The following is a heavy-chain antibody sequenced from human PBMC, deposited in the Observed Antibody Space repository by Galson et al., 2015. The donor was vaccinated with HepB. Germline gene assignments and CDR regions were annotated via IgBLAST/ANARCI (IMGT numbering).Heavy chain of an antibody. CDR1: GFTFSSYS. J-gene: IGHJ4*02. CDR2: ISSSSSTI. D-gene: IGHD1-26*01. CDR3: AREGRGVGVIFDY. V-gene: IGHV3-48*01. Sequence: SLRLSCAASGFTFSSYSMNWVRQAPGKGLEWVSYISSSSSTIYYADSVKGRFTISRDNAKNSLYLQMNSLRAEDTAVYYCAREGRGVGVIFDYWGQGTLVTVSS.